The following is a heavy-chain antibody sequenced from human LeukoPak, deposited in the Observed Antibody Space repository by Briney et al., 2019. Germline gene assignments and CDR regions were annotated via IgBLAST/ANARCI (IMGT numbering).Heavy chain of an antibody. D-gene: IGHD3-22*01. CDR2: ISAYNGNT. Sequence: GASVTVSYKASGYTFTSYGISWVRQAPGQGLEWMGWISAYNGNTNYAQKLQGRVTMTTDTSTSTAYMELRSLRSDDTAVYYCARANYYDSSGYYYYWGQGTLVTVSS. CDR1: GYTFTSYG. CDR3: ARANYYDSSGYYYY. V-gene: IGHV1-18*01. J-gene: IGHJ4*02.